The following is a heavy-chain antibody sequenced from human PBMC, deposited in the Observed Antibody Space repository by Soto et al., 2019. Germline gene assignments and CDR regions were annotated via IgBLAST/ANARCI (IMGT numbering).Heavy chain of an antibody. V-gene: IGHV1-3*01. CDR2: INAGNGNT. D-gene: IGHD5-12*01. CDR3: AGCVDIVATCYYFDV. J-gene: IGHJ6*03. Sequence: QVQLVQSGAEVKKPGASVKVSCKASGYTFTSYAMHWVRQAPGQRLEWMGWINAGNGNTKYSRKFQGRVTITRDTPASTAYVELSSLRSEDTAVYYCAGCVDIVATCYYFDVWGKGTTVSVSS. CDR1: GYTFTSYA.